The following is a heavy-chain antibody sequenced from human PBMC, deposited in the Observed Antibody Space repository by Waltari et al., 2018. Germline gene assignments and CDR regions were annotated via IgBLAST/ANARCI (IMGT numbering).Heavy chain of an antibody. Sequence: HLWESGPGLVKPSETLSLTCTVSGYSISSGYYWGWIRQPPGKGLEWIGSIYHSGSTYYNPSLKSRVTISVDTSKNQFSLKLSSVTAADTAVYCCAREPIVGATAFWYFDLWGRGTLVTVSS. V-gene: IGHV4-38-2*02. J-gene: IGHJ2*01. D-gene: IGHD1-26*01. CDR3: AREPIVGATAFWYFDL. CDR2: IYHSGST. CDR1: GYSISSGYY.